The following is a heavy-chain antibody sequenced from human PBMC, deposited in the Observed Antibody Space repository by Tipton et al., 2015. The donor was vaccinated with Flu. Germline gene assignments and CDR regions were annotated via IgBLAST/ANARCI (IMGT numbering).Heavy chain of an antibody. Sequence: SLRLSCADSGSTFSSNWMSWVRQAPGKGLEWVANIKQDGSEKYYVDSVKGRFTISRDNAKNSLYLQMHSLRAEDTAVYYCARSPLRWLQLKRQWYFDYWGQGTLVTVSS. CDR1: GSTFSSNW. J-gene: IGHJ4*02. CDR2: IKQDGSEK. V-gene: IGHV3-7*01. CDR3: ARSPLRWLQLKRQWYFDY. D-gene: IGHD5-24*01.